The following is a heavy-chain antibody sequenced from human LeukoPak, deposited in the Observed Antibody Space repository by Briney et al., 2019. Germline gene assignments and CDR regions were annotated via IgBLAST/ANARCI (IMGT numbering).Heavy chain of an antibody. CDR1: GYSFTSYW. J-gene: IGHJ4*02. CDR3: ARTYGDKELDY. V-gene: IGHV5-51*01. D-gene: IGHD4-17*01. CDR2: IYPHDSDM. Sequence: KPGESLKISCKGSGYSFTSYWIGWVRQMPGKGLEWMGIIYPHDSDMRYSPAFQGQVTISADKSINTAYLQWSSLTASDTAMYYCARTYGDKELDYWGQGTLVTVSS.